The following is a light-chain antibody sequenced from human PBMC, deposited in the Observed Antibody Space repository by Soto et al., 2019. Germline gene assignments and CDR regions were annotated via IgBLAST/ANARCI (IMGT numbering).Light chain of an antibody. CDR1: SSDVGGYNY. CDR3: CSYAGSYTWI. CDR2: DVS. V-gene: IGLV2-11*01. Sequence: QSALTQPRSVSGSPGQSVTISCTGTSSDVGGYNYVSWYQHHPGKAPKLMIHDVSKRPSGVPDRFSGSKSGNTASLTISGLQAEDDADYYCCSYAGSYTWIFGGGTKLTVL. J-gene: IGLJ2*01.